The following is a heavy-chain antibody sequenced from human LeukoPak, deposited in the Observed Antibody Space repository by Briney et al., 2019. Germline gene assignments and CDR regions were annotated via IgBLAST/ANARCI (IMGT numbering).Heavy chain of an antibody. CDR3: ASPNRGTRARPWAFDI. J-gene: IGHJ3*02. CDR1: GLTFSSYA. CDR2: ISYDGSNK. Sequence: GRSLRLSSAASGLTFSSYAMHWVRQAPGKGLEWVAVISYDGSNKYYADSVKGRFTISRDNSKNTLYLQMNSLRAEDTAVYYCASPNRGTRARPWAFDIWGQGTMVTVSS. D-gene: IGHD1-7*01. V-gene: IGHV3-30-3*01.